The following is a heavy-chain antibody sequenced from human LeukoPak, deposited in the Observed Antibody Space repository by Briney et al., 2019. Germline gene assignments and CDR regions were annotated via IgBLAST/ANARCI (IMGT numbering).Heavy chain of an antibody. Sequence: PGGSLRLSCAASGFTFSNYAMGWVRQAPGKGLDWVSGISVSGDSTYYADSVKGRFTISKDNSKNTLYLQMNSLRAEDTAVYYCAKDGPPDIAVAPEVFDYWGQGTLVTVSS. J-gene: IGHJ4*02. CDR3: AKDGPPDIAVAPEVFDY. D-gene: IGHD6-19*01. CDR1: GFTFSNYA. V-gene: IGHV3-23*01. CDR2: ISVSGDST.